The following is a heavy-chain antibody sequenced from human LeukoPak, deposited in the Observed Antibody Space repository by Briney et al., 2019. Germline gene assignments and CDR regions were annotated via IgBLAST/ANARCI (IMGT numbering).Heavy chain of an antibody. D-gene: IGHD3-3*01. Sequence: GGSLRLSCAASGFTVSSNYMSWVRQAPGKGLEWVSVIYSGGSTYYAGSVKGRFTISRDNSKNTLYLQMNSLRAEDTAVYYCAKYDPRRAFDIWGQGTMVTVSS. CDR3: AKYDPRRAFDI. CDR2: IYSGGST. J-gene: IGHJ3*02. V-gene: IGHV3-66*01. CDR1: GFTVSSNY.